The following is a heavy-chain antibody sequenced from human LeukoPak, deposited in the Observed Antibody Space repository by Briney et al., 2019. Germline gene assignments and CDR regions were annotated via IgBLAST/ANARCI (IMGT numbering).Heavy chain of an antibody. J-gene: IGHJ3*02. D-gene: IGHD3-10*02. CDR1: GFTFSTYG. CDR2: ISGGGAKR. CDR3: AKCSAGYYNDAFDI. Sequence: GGSLRLSCAASGFTFSTYGMHWVRQAPGKGLEWVSYISGGGAKRHYSGSVKGRFTISRDNPKNTLYLQINNLRAEDTAMYYCAKCSAGYYNDAFDIWGRGTMVTVSS. V-gene: IGHV3-23*01.